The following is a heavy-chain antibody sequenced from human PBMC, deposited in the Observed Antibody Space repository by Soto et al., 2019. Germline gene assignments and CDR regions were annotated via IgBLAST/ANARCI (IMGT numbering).Heavy chain of an antibody. CDR1: GGSISSSSYY. J-gene: IGHJ2*01. V-gene: IGHV4-39*01. Sequence: PSETLSLTCIVSGGSISSSSYYWGWIRQPPGKGLEWIGSIYYSGSTYYNPSLKSRVTISVDTSNNQLSLKLNSVTAADTAVYYCARLGRYGSNWYFDLWGRGTLVTVSS. CDR3: ARLGRYGSNWYFDL. D-gene: IGHD3-16*01. CDR2: IYYSGST.